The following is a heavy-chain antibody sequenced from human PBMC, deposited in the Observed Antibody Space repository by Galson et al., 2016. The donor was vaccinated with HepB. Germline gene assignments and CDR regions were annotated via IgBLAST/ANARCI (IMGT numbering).Heavy chain of an antibody. Sequence: SLRLSCAASGFTFSTYSMHWVRQAPGKGLEWVAVISYDGSNKYYAESVKGRFTISRDNSRNTLYLQINSLRAEDTAVYYCARDHVAYDILTLFDPWGQGTLVTVSS. CDR1: GFTFSTYS. CDR2: ISYDGSNK. V-gene: IGHV3-30-3*01. J-gene: IGHJ5*02. CDR3: ARDHVAYDILTLFDP. D-gene: IGHD3-9*01.